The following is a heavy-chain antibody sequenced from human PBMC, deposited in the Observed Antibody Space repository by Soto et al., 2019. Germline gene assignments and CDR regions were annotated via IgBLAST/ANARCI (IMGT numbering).Heavy chain of an antibody. J-gene: IGHJ6*02. CDR1: GYTFTSYY. D-gene: IGHD2-21*02. Sequence: ASVKVSCKASGYTFTSYYMHWVRQAPGQGLEWMGIINPSGGSTSYAQKFQGRVTMTRDTSTSTVYVELSSLRSEDTAVYYCARDCHSGGNLPMGYGMDVWGQGTTVTVSS. V-gene: IGHV1-46*01. CDR3: ARDCHSGGNLPMGYGMDV. CDR2: INPSGGST.